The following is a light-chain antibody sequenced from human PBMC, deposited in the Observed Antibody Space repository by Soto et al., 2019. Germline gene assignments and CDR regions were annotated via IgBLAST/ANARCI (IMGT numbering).Light chain of an antibody. CDR2: DAS. CDR3: QQSYSTPPT. CDR1: HDVSNY. J-gene: IGKJ1*01. Sequence: DIQMTHSPSSLSASVGDRVTITCQASHDVSNYLNWYRQEPGKAPSLLIYDASVLQSGVPSRFSGSGSGTDFTLTISSLQPEDFATYYCQQSYSTPPTFGQGTKVDIK. V-gene: IGKV1-39*01.